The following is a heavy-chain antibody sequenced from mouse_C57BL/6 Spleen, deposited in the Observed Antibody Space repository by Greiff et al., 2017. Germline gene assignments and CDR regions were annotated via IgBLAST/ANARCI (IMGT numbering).Heavy chain of an antibody. D-gene: IGHD1-1*01. J-gene: IGHJ1*03. Sequence: VQLQQSGPGLVQPSQSLSITCTVSGFSLTSYGVHWVRQSPGKGLEWLGVLWSGGSTDYNAAFISRLSISKDNSKSQVFFKMNSLQADDTAIYYCARNEGTTVVADWYFDDGGTGTTVTVSS. CDR1: GFSLTSYG. CDR2: LWSGGST. CDR3: ARNEGTTVVADWYFDD. V-gene: IGHV2-2*01.